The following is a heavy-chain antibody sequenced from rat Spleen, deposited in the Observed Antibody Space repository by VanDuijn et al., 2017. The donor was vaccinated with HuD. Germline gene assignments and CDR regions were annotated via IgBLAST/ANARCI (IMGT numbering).Heavy chain of an antibody. V-gene: IGHV5-7*01. CDR2: ISYDGSST. J-gene: IGHJ2*01. CDR3: ARHEVYYGLEDYFDY. Sequence: EVQLVESGGGLVQPGRSLKLSCAASGFTFSDYNMAWVRQAPKKGLEWVATISYDGSSTYYRDSVKGRFTISRDNAKSTLYLQMDSLRSEDTATYYCARHEVYYGLEDYFDYWGQGVMVTVSS. CDR1: GFTFSDYN. D-gene: IGHD1-6*01.